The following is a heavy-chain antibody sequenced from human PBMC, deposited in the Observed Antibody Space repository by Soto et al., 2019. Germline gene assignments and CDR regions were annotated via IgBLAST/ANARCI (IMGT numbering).Heavy chain of an antibody. CDR3: ARDFRVVAAIVGFYYYYGMDV. D-gene: IGHD2-15*01. CDR1: GFTFSSYA. J-gene: IGHJ6*02. V-gene: IGHV3-30-3*01. Sequence: GGSLRLSCAASGFTFSSYAMHWVRQAPGKGLEWVAVISYDGSNKYYADSVKGRFTISRDNSKNTLHLQMNSLRAEDTAVYYCARDFRVVAAIVGFYYYYGMDVWGQGTTVTVSS. CDR2: ISYDGSNK.